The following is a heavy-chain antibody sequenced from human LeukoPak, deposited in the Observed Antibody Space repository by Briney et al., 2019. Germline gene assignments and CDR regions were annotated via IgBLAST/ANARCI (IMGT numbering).Heavy chain of an antibody. CDR3: ARAYSSGWSDY. CDR2: IYYSGST. V-gene: IGHV4-59*01. Sequence: SETLSLTCTVSGGSISSYYWSWIRQPPGKGREWIGYIYYSGSTNYNPSLKSRVTTSVDTSKNQFSLKLSSVTAADTAVYYCARAYSSGWSDYWGQGTLVTVSS. CDR1: GGSISSYY. J-gene: IGHJ4*02. D-gene: IGHD6-19*01.